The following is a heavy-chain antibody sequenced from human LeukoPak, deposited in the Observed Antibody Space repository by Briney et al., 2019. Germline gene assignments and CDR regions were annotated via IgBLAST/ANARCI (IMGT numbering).Heavy chain of an antibody. CDR2: IREDGTEI. D-gene: IGHD2-15*01. CDR1: GFTFSSHW. V-gene: IGHV3-7*01. J-gene: IGHJ5*02. CDR3: ARGVYSIDH. Sequence: GGSLRLSCAASGFTFSSHWMNWVRQAPGKGLEWVANIREDGTEIYYMDSVKGRFTISRDNAKNSLYLQMNSLRAEDTAVYYCARGVYSIDHWGQGTLVTVSS.